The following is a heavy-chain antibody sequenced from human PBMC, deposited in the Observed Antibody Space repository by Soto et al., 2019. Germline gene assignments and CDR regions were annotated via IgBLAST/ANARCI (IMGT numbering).Heavy chain of an antibody. J-gene: IGHJ6*02. Sequence: QVQLVQSGAEVKKPGASVKVSCKTSGYTFTSFGINWVRQAPGQGLEWMGWISAYDGHTNYAQNLQGRVTMTTDTSPSTAYMELRRLRSDDTAVYYCAKGPLYHYGLAVWGQGTTVTVSS. V-gene: IGHV1-18*01. CDR2: ISAYDGHT. CDR3: AKGPLYHYGLAV. CDR1: GYTFTSFG.